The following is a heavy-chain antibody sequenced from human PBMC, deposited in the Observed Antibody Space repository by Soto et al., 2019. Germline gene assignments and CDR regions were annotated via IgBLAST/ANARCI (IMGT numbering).Heavy chain of an antibody. CDR1: GYSFTSYW. J-gene: IGHJ4*02. D-gene: IGHD6-19*01. Sequence: PGESLKISCKGSGYSFTSYWIGWVRQMPGKGLEWMGIIYPGDSGTRYSPSFQGQVTISADKSISTAYLQWSSLKASDTAMYYCARRRYYSSGWYGRYYFDYWGQGTLVTVSS. CDR3: ARRRYYSSGWYGRYYFDY. CDR2: IYPGDSGT. V-gene: IGHV5-51*03.